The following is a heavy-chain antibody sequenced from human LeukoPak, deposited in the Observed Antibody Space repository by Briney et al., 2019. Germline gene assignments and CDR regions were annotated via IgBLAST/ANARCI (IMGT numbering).Heavy chain of an antibody. CDR1: GGSFSGYY. D-gene: IGHD7-27*01. Sequence: PSETLSLTCAVYGGSFSGYYWSWIRQPPGKGLEWIGEINHSGGTNYNPSLKSRVTISVDTSKNQFSLKLSSVTAADTAVYYCARVRATGVHDCWGQGTLVTVSS. CDR3: ARVRATGVHDC. J-gene: IGHJ4*02. V-gene: IGHV4-34*01. CDR2: INHSGGT.